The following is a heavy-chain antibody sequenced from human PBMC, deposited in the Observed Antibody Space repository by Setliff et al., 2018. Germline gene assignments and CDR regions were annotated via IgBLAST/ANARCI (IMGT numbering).Heavy chain of an antibody. D-gene: IGHD6-6*01. CDR3: ARGRNVAARLLDS. J-gene: IGHJ4*02. V-gene: IGHV4-61*09. CDR2: IYTSWST. CDR1: GDSISSRRNY. Sequence: SETLSLTCTVSGDSISSRRNYWGWFRQPAGKELEWIGQIYTSWSTIYNPSLKGRATLSIDASKNQFSLKVTSVTAADTALYYCARGRNVAARLLDSWGQGTQVTVSS.